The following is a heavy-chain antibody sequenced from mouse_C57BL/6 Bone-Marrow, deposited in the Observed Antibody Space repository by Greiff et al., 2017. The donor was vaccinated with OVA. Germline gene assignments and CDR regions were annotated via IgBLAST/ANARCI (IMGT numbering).Heavy chain of an antibody. J-gene: IGHJ2*01. D-gene: IGHD2-3*01. CDR3: ASSDGYYDY. Sequence: DVKLVESGGGLVQPGGSLKLSCAASGFTFSDYYMYWVRQTPEKRLEWVAYISNGGGSTYYPDTVKGRFTISRDNAKNTLYLQMSRLKSEDTAMYYCASSDGYYDYWGQGTTLTVSS. CDR2: ISNGGGST. CDR1: GFTFSDYY. V-gene: IGHV5-12*01.